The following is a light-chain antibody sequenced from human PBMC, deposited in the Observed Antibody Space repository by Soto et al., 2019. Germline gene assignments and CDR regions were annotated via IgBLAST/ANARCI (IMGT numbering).Light chain of an antibody. J-gene: IGKJ2*01. V-gene: IGKV3-11*01. CDR1: QSVSSY. CDR3: QQRSNWLGT. Sequence: EIVLTQSPATLSLSPGERATLSCRASQSVSSYLAWYQQKPGQAPRLLIYDASNRATGIPARFSGSGSGTDFTLTISSLEPVDFAVYYCQQRSNWLGTFGQGTKLEIK. CDR2: DAS.